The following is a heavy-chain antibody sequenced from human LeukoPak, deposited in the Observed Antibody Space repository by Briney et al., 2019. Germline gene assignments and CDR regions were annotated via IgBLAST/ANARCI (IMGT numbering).Heavy chain of an antibody. D-gene: IGHD1-1*01. CDR3: ARDSIRVQTGTTP. CDR1: GGSISSYY. J-gene: IGHJ5*02. CDR2: IYYTGTT. V-gene: IGHV4-4*07. Sequence: SETLSLTCTVSGGSISSYYWSWIRQPAGKGLEWIGRIYYTGTTYYNPSLNYRVTISVDTSKNQFSLRLTSVTAADTAVYYCARDSIRVQTGTTPWGRGTLVTVS.